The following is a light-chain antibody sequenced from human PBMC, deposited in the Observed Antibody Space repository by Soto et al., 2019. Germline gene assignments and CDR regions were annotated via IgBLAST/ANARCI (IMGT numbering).Light chain of an antibody. J-gene: IGKJ4*01. CDR1: QGINIY. CDR3: QQLKSYPLT. CDR2: GAS. V-gene: IGKV1-9*01. Sequence: DIQLTQSPSFLSASVGDRVTITCRASQGINIYVAWYQPRPGKAPKLLIFGASTLQSGVPSRFSGSGSGTEFTLTINSLQPEDFATYYCQQLKSYPLTFGGGTKVEIK.